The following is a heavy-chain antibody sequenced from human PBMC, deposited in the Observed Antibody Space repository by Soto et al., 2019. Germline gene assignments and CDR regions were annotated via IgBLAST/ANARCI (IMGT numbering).Heavy chain of an antibody. CDR1: GFTVSSNY. Sequence: LRLSCAASGFTVSSNYMSWVRQAPGKGLEWVSAIYSGGSTYYADSVKGRFTISRDNSKNTLYLQMNSLRAEDTAVYYCARDGVAGHYYYGMDVWGQGTTVTVSS. J-gene: IGHJ6*02. CDR3: ARDGVAGHYYYGMDV. V-gene: IGHV3-53*01. D-gene: IGHD6-19*01. CDR2: IYSGGST.